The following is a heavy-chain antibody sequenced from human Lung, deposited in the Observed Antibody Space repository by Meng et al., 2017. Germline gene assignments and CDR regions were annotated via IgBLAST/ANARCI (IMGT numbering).Heavy chain of an antibody. D-gene: IGHD3-3*01. Sequence: VEVGDSGGGPGKPRASLTLSCAASGFTFSSYTMNWVRQPPGKGMELVSSMSSSSNYIYYADSVKSRFTISRDDAKNSLYLQMNSLRAEDTAVYYCARHGTFGDPGTANWFDPWGQGTLVTVSS. V-gene: IGHV3-21*01. CDR1: GFTFSSYT. CDR2: MSSSSNYI. CDR3: ARHGTFGDPGTANWFDP. J-gene: IGHJ5*02.